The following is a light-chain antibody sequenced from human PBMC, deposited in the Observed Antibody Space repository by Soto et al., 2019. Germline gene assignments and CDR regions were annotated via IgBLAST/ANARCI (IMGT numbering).Light chain of an antibody. CDR2: GAS. J-gene: IGKJ1*01. CDR3: QQYVSSPRT. Sequence: EIVLTQSPGTLSLSPGDRATLSCRASQIVSSSYLAWYQQKPGQAPRLLMYGASNRATGIPDRFSGSGSGTDFTLTISGLDPEDFAVYYCQQYVSSPRTFGQGTKVEVK. V-gene: IGKV3-20*01. CDR1: QIVSSSY.